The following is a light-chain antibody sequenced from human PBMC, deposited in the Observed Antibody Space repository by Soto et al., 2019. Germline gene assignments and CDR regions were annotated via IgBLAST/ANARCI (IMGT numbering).Light chain of an antibody. V-gene: IGKV3-20*01. CDR1: QSVRSND. J-gene: IGKJ1*01. CDR3: QQYGSSPT. Sequence: EIVLTQSPGTLSLSPGERATLSCRASQSVRSNDLAWYQQRPGQAPRLLIYDASSRATGTPDRFSGSGSGTDFTLTISRLEPEDYAVYYCQQYGSSPTFGQGTKVEIK. CDR2: DAS.